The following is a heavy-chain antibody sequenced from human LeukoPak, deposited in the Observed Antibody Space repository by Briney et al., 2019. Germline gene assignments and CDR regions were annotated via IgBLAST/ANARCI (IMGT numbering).Heavy chain of an antibody. CDR3: ARVQRGIAVALDY. Sequence: GWSVTLSCPASGFTFRSYVMNWVGQAPARGVAGVSYISTSGSYIYYPHSLKGRFTISIDNVKNLLYLQMNSLRAEDTAVYYCARVQRGIAVALDYWGQGTLATVSS. D-gene: IGHD6-13*01. CDR1: GFTFRSYV. J-gene: IGHJ4*02. V-gene: IGHV3-48*03. CDR2: ISTSGSYI.